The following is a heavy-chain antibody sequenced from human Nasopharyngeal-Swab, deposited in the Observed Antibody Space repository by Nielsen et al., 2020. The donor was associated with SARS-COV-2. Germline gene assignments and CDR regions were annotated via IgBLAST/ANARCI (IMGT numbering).Heavy chain of an antibody. CDR3: ARFMPTAIATYWDY. CDR1: GGSFSGYY. J-gene: IGHJ4*02. CDR2: INHSGST. D-gene: IGHD5-18*01. Sequence: SETLSLTCAVYGGSFSGYYWSWIRQPPEKGLEWIGEINHSGSTNYNPSLKSRVTISVDTSKNQFSLKLSSVTAADTAVYYCARFMPTAIATYWDYWGQGTLVTVSS. V-gene: IGHV4-34*01.